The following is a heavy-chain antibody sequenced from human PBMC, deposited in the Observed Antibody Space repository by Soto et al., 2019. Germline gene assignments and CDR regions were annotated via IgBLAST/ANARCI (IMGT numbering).Heavy chain of an antibody. V-gene: IGHV1-24*01. CDR3: ATVGSGSYTKGNWYY. CDR1: GYTLTELS. Sequence: ASVKVSCKVSGYTLTELSMHWVRQAPGKGLGWMGGFDPEDGETIYAQKFQGRVTMTEDTSTDTAYMELSSLRSEDTAVYYCATVGSGSYTKGNWYYWGQGTLVTVSS. CDR2: FDPEDGET. D-gene: IGHD1-26*01. J-gene: IGHJ4*02.